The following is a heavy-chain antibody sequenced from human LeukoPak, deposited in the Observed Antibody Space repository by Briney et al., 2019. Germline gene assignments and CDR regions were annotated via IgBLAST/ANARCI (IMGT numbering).Heavy chain of an antibody. Sequence: SVKVSCKASGGTFSSYAISWVRQAPGQGLEWMGGIIPIFGTATYAQKFQGRVTITADKSTSTAYMELSSLRSEDTAVYYCARHADCSGGSCYFPHLVYWGQGTLVTVSS. J-gene: IGHJ4*02. CDR3: ARHADCSGGSCYFPHLVY. CDR2: IIPIFGTA. CDR1: GGTFSSYA. D-gene: IGHD2-15*01. V-gene: IGHV1-69*06.